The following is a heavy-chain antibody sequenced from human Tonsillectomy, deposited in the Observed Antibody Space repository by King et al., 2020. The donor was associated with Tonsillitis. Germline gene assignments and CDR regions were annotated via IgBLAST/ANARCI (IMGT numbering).Heavy chain of an antibody. Sequence: VQLVESGGGLIQPGRSLGLSCAASGFTFDDYAMHWVRQAPGKGLEWVSGISWHSGSIGYADSVKGRFTISRDNAKNSLYLQMNSLRAVDTAFYYCAKDRFLVTGTSSVFDIWGQGTMVTVSS. J-gene: IGHJ3*02. CDR2: ISWHSGSI. CDR1: GFTFDDYA. D-gene: IGHD3-3*01. V-gene: IGHV3-9*01. CDR3: AKDRFLVTGTSSVFDI.